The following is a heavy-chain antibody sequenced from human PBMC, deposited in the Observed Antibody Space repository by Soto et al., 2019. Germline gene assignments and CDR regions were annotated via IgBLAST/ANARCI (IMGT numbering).Heavy chain of an antibody. D-gene: IGHD5-12*01. CDR3: ASEWPRTRWFDP. CDR2: INAGNGNT. Sequence: ASVKVSCKASGYTFTSYAMHWVRQAPGQRLEWMGWINAGNGNTKYSQKFQGRVTITRDTSASTAYRELSSLRSEDTAVYYCASEWPRTRWFDPWGQGTLVTVSS. V-gene: IGHV1-3*01. CDR1: GYTFTSYA. J-gene: IGHJ5*02.